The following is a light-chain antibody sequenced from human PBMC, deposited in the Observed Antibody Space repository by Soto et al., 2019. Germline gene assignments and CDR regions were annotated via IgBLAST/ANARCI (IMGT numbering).Light chain of an antibody. CDR3: QQYDQFPVT. V-gene: IGKV1-33*01. CDR2: DAS. Sequence: DIQMTQAPSSLSASVGDRVTITCQASQDITKYLSWYQQKPGKAPKVLISDASNLQSGVPSRFSGSGSGSDFTFTISSLQTEDIATYYCQQYDQFPVTFGGGTRVEIK. J-gene: IGKJ4*01. CDR1: QDITKY.